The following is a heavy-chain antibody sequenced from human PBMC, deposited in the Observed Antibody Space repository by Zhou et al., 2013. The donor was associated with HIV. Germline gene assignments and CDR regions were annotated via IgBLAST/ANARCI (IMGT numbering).Heavy chain of an antibody. D-gene: IGHD1-20*01. Sequence: QVQLVQSGAEVKRPGASVKVSCKASGYTLSDFGTSWVRQAPGQGLEWMGWISAYNGNTNYAQKFQGRVTMTTDTSTSTAYMELRSLRSDDTAVYYCARDRRRITGTTGPDYWAREPWSPSP. J-gene: IGHJ4*02. V-gene: IGHV1-18*01. CDR2: ISAYNGNT. CDR3: ARDRRRITGTTGPDY. CDR1: GYTLSDFG.